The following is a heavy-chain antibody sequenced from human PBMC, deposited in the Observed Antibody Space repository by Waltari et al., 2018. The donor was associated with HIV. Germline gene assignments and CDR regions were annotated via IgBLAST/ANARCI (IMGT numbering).Heavy chain of an antibody. Sequence: QVQLVQSGAEVKKPGSSVKVSCKASGGTFSSYAISWVRQAPGQGLEWMGWIIPIFGTANYAQKFQGRVTITADESTSTAYMELSSLRSEDTAVYYCASSADSSGYYYRSYFDYWGQGTLVTVSS. D-gene: IGHD3-22*01. CDR3: ASSADSSGYYYRSYFDY. CDR1: GGTFSSYA. CDR2: IIPIFGTA. J-gene: IGHJ4*02. V-gene: IGHV1-69*12.